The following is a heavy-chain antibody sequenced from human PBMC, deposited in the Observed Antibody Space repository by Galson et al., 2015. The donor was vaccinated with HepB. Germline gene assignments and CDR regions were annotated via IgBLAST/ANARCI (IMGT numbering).Heavy chain of an antibody. V-gene: IGHV3-21*01. CDR3: ATLPAAASI. CDR1: GFTFSSYS. CDR2: ISSSSSYI. J-gene: IGHJ4*02. D-gene: IGHD6-13*01. Sequence: SLRLSCAASGFTFSSYSMNWVRQAPGKGLEWVSSISSSSSYIYYEDSVKGRFTISRDNAKNSLYLQMNSLRAEDTAVYYCATLPAAASIWGQGTLVTVSS.